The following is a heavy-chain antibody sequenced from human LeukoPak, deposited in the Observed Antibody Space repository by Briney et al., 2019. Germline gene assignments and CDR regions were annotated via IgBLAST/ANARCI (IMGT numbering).Heavy chain of an antibody. CDR3: ARSRSGYDPLCAF. D-gene: IGHD5-12*01. J-gene: IGHJ4*02. Sequence: PGGSLRLSCEVSGFTVSSYSMTWVRQVPGKGLEWIAYLTSSSNTFYYADSVKGRFIISRDNARNSLFLQMNSLTVEDTAVYYCARSRSGYDPLCAFWGQGTLVTVSS. V-gene: IGHV3-48*01. CDR2: LTSSSNTF. CDR1: GFTVSSYS.